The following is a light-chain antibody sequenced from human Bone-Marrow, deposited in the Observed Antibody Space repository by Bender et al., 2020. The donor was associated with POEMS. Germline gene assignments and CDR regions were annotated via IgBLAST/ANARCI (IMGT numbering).Light chain of an antibody. J-gene: IGLJ3*02. Sequence: QSVLTQPPSASGTPGQRVTISCTGTSSDVGGYKDVSWYQVHPDKAPKLLIYDVNYRPSGVSNRFSGSKSGNTASLTISGLQAEDEADYYCCSYGSRSVMFGGGTKLTVL. CDR2: DVN. V-gene: IGLV2-14*03. CDR3: CSYGSRSVM. CDR1: SSDVGGYKD.